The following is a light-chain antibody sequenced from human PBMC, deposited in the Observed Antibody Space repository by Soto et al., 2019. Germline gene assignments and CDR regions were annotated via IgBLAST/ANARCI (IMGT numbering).Light chain of an antibody. CDR3: QQYHRWPPIT. V-gene: IGKV3-15*01. J-gene: IGKJ5*01. CDR1: ESIDIN. Sequence: EIVLTQSPATLSVSPGERATLSCRASESIDINLAWYQQKPGQSPRLLIFRASTRATGVPTRFSGSGSGTEFTLTISSLQSEDFALYYCQQYHRWPPITFGQGTRLEIK. CDR2: RAS.